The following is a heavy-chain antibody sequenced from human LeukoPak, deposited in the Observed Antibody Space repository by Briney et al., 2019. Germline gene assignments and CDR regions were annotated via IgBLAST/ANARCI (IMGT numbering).Heavy chain of an antibody. CDR1: GGSISSSNW. CDR2: IYHSGST. V-gene: IGHV4-4*02. D-gene: IGHD2-15*01. J-gene: IGHJ5*02. Sequence: SGTLSPTCAVSGGSISSSNWWSWIRQLPGKGLEWIGEIYHSGSTNYNPSLKSRVTISVDKSKNQFSLKLSSVTAADTAVYYCARGYCSAGSCYSSWFDPWGQGTLGTVSS. CDR3: ARGYCSAGSCYSSWFDP.